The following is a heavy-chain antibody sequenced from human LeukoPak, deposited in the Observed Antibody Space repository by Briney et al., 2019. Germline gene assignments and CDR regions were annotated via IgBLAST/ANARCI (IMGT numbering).Heavy chain of an antibody. CDR2: ISWNSGSI. D-gene: IGHD3-22*01. J-gene: IGHJ4*02. V-gene: IGHV3-9*01. Sequence: PGGSLRLSCAASGFTFDDYAMPWVRQAPGKGLEWVSGISWNSGSIGYADSVKGRFTISRDNAKNSLYLQMNSLRAEDTALYYCAKDMHYYDSSGYYDYWGQGTLVTVSS. CDR1: GFTFDDYA. CDR3: AKDMHYYDSSGYYDY.